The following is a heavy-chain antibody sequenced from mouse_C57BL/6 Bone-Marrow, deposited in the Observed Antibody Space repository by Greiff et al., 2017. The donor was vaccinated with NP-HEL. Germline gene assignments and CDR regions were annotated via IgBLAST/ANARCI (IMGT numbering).Heavy chain of an antibody. Sequence: QAQLQQSGPELVKPGASVKISCKASGYAFSSSWMNWVKQRPGKGLEWIGRIYPGDGDTNYNGKFKGKATLTADKSSSTAYMQLSSLTSEDSAVYFCARGGLITTVGVDYWGQGTSVTVSS. D-gene: IGHD1-1*01. J-gene: IGHJ4*01. CDR2: IYPGDGDT. CDR1: GYAFSSSW. CDR3: ARGGLITTVGVDY. V-gene: IGHV1-82*01.